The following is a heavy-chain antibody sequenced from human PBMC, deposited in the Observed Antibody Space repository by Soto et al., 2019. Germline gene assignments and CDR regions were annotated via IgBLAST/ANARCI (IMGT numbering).Heavy chain of an antibody. V-gene: IGHV5-51*01. D-gene: IGHD2-8*01. CDR3: ARLKPHAHWAETFDT. J-gene: IGHJ4*02. CDR2: IYPGDSDT. CDR1: GYKFTNYW. Sequence: GESLKISCQGSGYKFTNYWLGWVRQRPGKGLEWMGLIYPGDSDTKYNQSFQGQVTVSADKSISTAYLEWGSLRPSDSGIYYCARLKPHAHWAETFDTWVQGTLVTVSS.